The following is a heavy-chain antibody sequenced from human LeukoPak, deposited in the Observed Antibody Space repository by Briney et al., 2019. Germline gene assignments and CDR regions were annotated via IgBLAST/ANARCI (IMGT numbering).Heavy chain of an antibody. CDR2: ISGRSDYI. Sequence: GGSLRLSCAASGFTFSSYSMNWVRPAPGKGLEWVSSISGRSDYIYYADSVKGRFTVSRDNAKNSLYLQMNSLRAEDTAVYYCARHIVVVTAIPTPGMDVWGQGTTVTVSS. J-gene: IGHJ6*02. V-gene: IGHV3-21*01. CDR1: GFTFSSYS. CDR3: ARHIVVVTAIPTPGMDV. D-gene: IGHD2-21*02.